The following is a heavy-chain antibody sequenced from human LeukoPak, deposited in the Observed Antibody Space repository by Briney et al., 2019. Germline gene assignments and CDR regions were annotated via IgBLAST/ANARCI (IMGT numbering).Heavy chain of an antibody. Sequence: GGSLRLSCVASGFTFSSYWMSWVRQAPGKGLEWVANIKQDESEKYYVDSVKGRFTISRDNAKNSLYLQMNSLRAEDTAVYYCARNHYYDSSGPGGYWGQGTLVTVSS. CDR2: IKQDESEK. J-gene: IGHJ4*02. CDR1: GFTFSSYW. D-gene: IGHD3-22*01. CDR3: ARNHYYDSSGPGGY. V-gene: IGHV3-7*01.